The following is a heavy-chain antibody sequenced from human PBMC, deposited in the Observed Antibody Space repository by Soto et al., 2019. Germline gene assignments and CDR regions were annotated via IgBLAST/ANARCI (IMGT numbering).Heavy chain of an antibody. J-gene: IGHJ4*02. V-gene: IGHV4-34*01. CDR2: INHRGST. D-gene: IGHD3-10*01. CDR3: ARGKVVRGSYVTLDY. Sequence: QVQLQQWGAGLLKPSETLSLTSGVYGGSFSGYYWSWIRQPPGKGLEWIGEINHRGSTNYKPSHQRRVTLAVDTSKNQFSLQLSSVTAADTAVYYCARGKVVRGSYVTLDYWGQGTLVTVSS. CDR1: GGSFSGYY.